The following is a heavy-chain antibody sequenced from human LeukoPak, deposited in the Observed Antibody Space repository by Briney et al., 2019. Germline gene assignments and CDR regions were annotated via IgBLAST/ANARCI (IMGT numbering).Heavy chain of an antibody. V-gene: IGHV4-4*07. Sequence: SETLSPTCTVSGGSISSYYWSWIRQPAGKGLEWIGRIYTSRSTNYNPSLKSRVTMSVDTSKNQFSLKLSSVTAADTAVYYCARGMYSGSYYYFDYWGQGTLVTVSS. CDR2: IYTSRST. CDR3: ARGMYSGSYYYFDY. J-gene: IGHJ4*02. D-gene: IGHD1-26*01. CDR1: GGSISSYY.